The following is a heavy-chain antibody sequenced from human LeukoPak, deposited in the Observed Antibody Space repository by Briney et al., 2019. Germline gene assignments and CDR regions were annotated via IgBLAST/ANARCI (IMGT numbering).Heavy chain of an antibody. CDR1: GGSISSYY. CDR2: IYTSGST. D-gene: IGHD6-13*01. Sequence: SETLSLTCTVSGGSISSYYWSWIRQPAGKGLEWIGRIYTSGSTNYNPSLKSRVTMSIDASKNQFSLRLSSVTAADTAVYYCARLGLYTSSWHRYYYFDYWGQGTLVTVSS. CDR3: ARLGLYTSSWHRYYYFDY. J-gene: IGHJ4*02. V-gene: IGHV4-4*07.